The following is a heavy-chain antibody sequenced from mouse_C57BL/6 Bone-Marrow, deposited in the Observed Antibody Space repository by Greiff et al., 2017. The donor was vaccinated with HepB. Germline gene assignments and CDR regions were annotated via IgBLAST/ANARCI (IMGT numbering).Heavy chain of an antibody. CDR2: ISDGGSYT. CDR3: ARDDGYY. Sequence: DVMLVESGGGLVKPGGSLKLSCAASGFTFSSYAMSWVRQAPEKRLEWVATISDGGSYTYYPDNVKGRFTISRDNAKNNLYLQMSHLKSEDTAMYYCARDDGYYWGQGTLVTVSA. D-gene: IGHD2-3*01. J-gene: IGHJ3*01. CDR1: GFTFSSYA. V-gene: IGHV5-4*01.